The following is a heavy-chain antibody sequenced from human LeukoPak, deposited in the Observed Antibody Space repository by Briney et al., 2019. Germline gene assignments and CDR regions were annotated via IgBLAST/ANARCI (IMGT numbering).Heavy chain of an antibody. CDR2: INAGNGNT. J-gene: IGHJ4*02. CDR1: GYTFTSYA. D-gene: IGHD3-10*01. V-gene: IGHV1-3*01. CDR3: ARDKEYYGSGTLPLY. Sequence: GASVKVSCKASGYTFTSYAMHWVRQAPGQRLGWMGWINAGNGNTKYSQKFQGRVTITRDTSASTAYMELSSLRSEDTAVYYCARDKEYYGSGTLPLYWGQGTLVTVSS.